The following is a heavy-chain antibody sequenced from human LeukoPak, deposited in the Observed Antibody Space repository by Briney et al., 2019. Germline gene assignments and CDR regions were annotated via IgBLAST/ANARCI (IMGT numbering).Heavy chain of an antibody. CDR2: ISWDGGST. J-gene: IGHJ4*02. CDR3: AKAWSGYSSPDY. CDR1: GFTLDDYA. V-gene: IGHV3-43D*03. D-gene: IGHD3-3*01. Sequence: GGSLTLSCAASGFTLDDYAMQWLGQAPGKGREGVSLISWDGGSTYYADSVKGRFTISRDNSKNSLYLQMNSLRAEDTALYYCAKAWSGYSSPDYWGQGTLVTVSS.